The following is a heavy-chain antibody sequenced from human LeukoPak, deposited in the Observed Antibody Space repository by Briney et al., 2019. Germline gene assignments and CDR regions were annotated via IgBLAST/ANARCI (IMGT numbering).Heavy chain of an antibody. J-gene: IGHJ4*02. D-gene: IGHD3-22*01. Sequence: GGSLRLSCAASGFTFSSYSMTWVRQAPGKGLEWVSSISSSSSYIYYADSVKGRFTISRDNAKNSLYLQMNSLRAEDTAVYYCARDFGYDSSGYYYDPNNDYWGQGTLVTVSS. V-gene: IGHV3-21*01. CDR3: ARDFGYDSSGYYYDPNNDY. CDR2: ISSSSSYI. CDR1: GFTFSSYS.